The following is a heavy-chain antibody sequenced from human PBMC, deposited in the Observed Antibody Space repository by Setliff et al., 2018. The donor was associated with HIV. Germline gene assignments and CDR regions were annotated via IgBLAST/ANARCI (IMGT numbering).Heavy chain of an antibody. D-gene: IGHD6-19*01. CDR1: GGSISSSTYY. CDR2: IFYSGGT. J-gene: IGHJ4*02. Sequence: SETLSLTCSVSGGSISSSTYYWGWIRQPPGKGLEWIGDIFYSGGTDYHPSLKSRVTISVDTSKNQFYLKLGSVTAADAAVYFCARRFEQWLAFDYWGQGTLVTVSS. CDR3: ARRFEQWLAFDY. V-gene: IGHV4-39*01.